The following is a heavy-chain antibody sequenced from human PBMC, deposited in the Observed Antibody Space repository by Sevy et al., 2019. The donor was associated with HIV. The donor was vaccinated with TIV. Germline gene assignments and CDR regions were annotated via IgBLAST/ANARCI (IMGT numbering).Heavy chain of an antibody. CDR3: ASTDYYDSSGYYLYAFDM. V-gene: IGHV1-69*01. J-gene: IGHJ3*02. CDR2: IIPIFGTT. D-gene: IGHD3-22*01. CDR1: GGIFNSYA. Sequence: ASVKVSCKASGGIFNSYAISWVRQAPGQGLEWMGGIIPIFGTTNYGHKFQGRVTITADESTSTAYIELSSLRSEDTAVYYCASTDYYDSSGYYLYAFDMWGQGTMVTVSS.